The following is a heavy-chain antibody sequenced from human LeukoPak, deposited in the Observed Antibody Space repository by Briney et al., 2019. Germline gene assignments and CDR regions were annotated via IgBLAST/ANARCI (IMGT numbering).Heavy chain of an antibody. CDR2: MSSGGSYI. Sequence: GGSLRLSCSASGFTLSTYAMTWARQAPGKGLEWISSMSSGGSYIYYAASVGGRFTSSRDNTKNSLFLVMNNLRADDTAIYYCARDRPTGSSRVFVVQWGQGTQVTVFS. CDR3: ARDRPTGSSRVFVVQ. V-gene: IGHV3-21*04. CDR1: GFTLSTYA. J-gene: IGHJ4*02. D-gene: IGHD2-21*01.